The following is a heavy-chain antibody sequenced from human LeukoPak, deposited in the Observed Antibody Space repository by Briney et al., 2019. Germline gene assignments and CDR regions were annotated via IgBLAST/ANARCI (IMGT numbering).Heavy chain of an antibody. Sequence: PSETLSLSCSVFGGSISNDYWSWVRLPPGKGLEWIGYIHYSGSANYNPSLSNRVTISVDTSKNLFSLRLSSVTAADTAVYYCARDRTGNNWFDPWGQGTLVTVSS. CDR3: ARDRTGNNWFDP. CDR2: IHYSGSA. V-gene: IGHV4-59*01. CDR1: GGSISNDY. J-gene: IGHJ5*01. D-gene: IGHD1-1*01.